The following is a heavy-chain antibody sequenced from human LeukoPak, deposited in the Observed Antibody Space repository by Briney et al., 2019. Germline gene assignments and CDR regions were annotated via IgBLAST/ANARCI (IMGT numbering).Heavy chain of an antibody. CDR1: GYTLTELS. V-gene: IGHV1-24*01. J-gene: IGHJ4*02. Sequence: ASVKVSCKVSGYTLTELSMHWVRLAPGKGLEWMGGFDPETGETIHPQKFQGRVTMAEDTSTDTAYMELSSLRSEDTAVYYCARGPHERSGYPDDWGQGTLVTVSS. D-gene: IGHD3-22*01. CDR2: FDPETGET. CDR3: ARGPHERSGYPDD.